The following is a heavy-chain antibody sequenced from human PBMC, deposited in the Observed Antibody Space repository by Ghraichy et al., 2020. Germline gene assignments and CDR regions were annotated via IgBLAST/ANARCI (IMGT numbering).Heavy chain of an antibody. J-gene: IGHJ4*02. CDR1: GYTFTSYG. Sequence: ASVKASCKASGYTFTSYGISWVRQAPGQGLEWMGWISAYNGNTNYAQKLQGRVTMTTDTSTSTAYMELRSLRSDDTAVYYCARAVRDIVLMVYAAYFDYWGQGTLVTVSS. D-gene: IGHD2-8*01. CDR3: ARAVRDIVLMVYAAYFDY. V-gene: IGHV1-18*04. CDR2: ISAYNGNT.